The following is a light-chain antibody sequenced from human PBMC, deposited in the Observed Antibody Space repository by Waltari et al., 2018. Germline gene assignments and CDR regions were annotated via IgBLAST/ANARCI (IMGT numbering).Light chain of an antibody. CDR3: QQYGSSPPMFT. CDR2: GAS. Sequence: EIVMTQSPATLSVSPGERATLSCRASQSVSSNLAWYQQKPGQAPRLLIYGASTRATGIPARFSGSGSGTEFTLTISSLQSEDFAVYYCQQYGSSPPMFTFGQGTRVEI. V-gene: IGKV3-15*01. J-gene: IGKJ2*01. CDR1: QSVSSN.